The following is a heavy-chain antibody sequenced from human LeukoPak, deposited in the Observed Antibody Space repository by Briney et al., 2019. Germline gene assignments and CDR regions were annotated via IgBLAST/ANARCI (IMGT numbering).Heavy chain of an antibody. CDR2: IHYSGDI. CDR1: GASISTSY. J-gene: IGHJ4*02. V-gene: IGHV4-59*01. CDR3: ARVGCSGGSCYPDY. D-gene: IGHD2-15*01. Sequence: SETLSLTCTVSGASISTSYWYWIRQPPGKGLEWIGYIHYSGDINHNPSLKSRVTISAYTSKNQLSLKLSSVTAADTAVYYCARVGCSGGSCYPDYWGQGTLVTVSS.